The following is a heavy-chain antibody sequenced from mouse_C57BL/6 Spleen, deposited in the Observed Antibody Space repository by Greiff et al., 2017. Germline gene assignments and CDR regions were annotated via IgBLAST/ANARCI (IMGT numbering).Heavy chain of an antibody. CDR2: ISDGGSYT. V-gene: IGHV5-4*03. J-gene: IGHJ4*01. Sequence: EVKVVESGGGLVKPGGSLKLSCAASGFTFSSYAMSWVRQTPEKRLEWVATISDGGSYTYYPDNVKGRFTISRDNAKNNLYLQMSHLKSEDTAMYYCATGKGMDYWGQGTSVTVSS. CDR1: GFTFSSYA. CDR3: ATGKGMDY. D-gene: IGHD4-1*01.